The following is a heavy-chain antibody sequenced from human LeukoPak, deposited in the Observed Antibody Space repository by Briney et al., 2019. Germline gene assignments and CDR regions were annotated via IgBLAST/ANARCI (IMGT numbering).Heavy chain of an antibody. Sequence: GGSLRLSCAASGFTFSSYWMSWVRQAPGKGLEWVSAISGSGGSTYYADSVKGRFTISRDNSKNTLYLQMNSLRAEDTAVYYCAKGSYSNYAFFDYWGQGTLVTVSS. J-gene: IGHJ4*02. CDR2: ISGSGGST. D-gene: IGHD4-11*01. CDR3: AKGSYSNYAFFDY. CDR1: GFTFSSYW. V-gene: IGHV3-23*01.